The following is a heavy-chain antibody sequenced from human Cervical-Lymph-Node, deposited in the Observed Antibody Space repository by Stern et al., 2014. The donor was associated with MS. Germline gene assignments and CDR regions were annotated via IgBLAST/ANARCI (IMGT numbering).Heavy chain of an antibody. D-gene: IGHD1-14*01. CDR2: YDLEDGET. Sequence: QMQLVQSGAEVKKPGASVKVSCKVSGYTLSELSMHWVRQAPGKGLEWMGGYDLEDGETVYAQTFQGRVTMTEDTSTDTAYMELSSLRSEDTAVYYCATDPGFSPSDFWGQGTLVTVSS. CDR1: GYTLSELS. J-gene: IGHJ4*02. V-gene: IGHV1-24*01. CDR3: ATDPGFSPSDF.